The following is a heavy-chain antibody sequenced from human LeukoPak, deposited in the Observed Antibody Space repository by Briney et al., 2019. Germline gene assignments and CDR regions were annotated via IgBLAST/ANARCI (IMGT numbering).Heavy chain of an antibody. CDR1: GYTFTGYY. D-gene: IGHD1-26*01. CDR2: INPNSGGT. CDR3: ARDGASELRDY. Sequence: ASVKVSCKASGYTFTGYYMHRVRQAPGQGLEWMGWINPNSGGTNYAQKLQGRVTMTTDTSTSTAYMELRSLRSDDTAVYYCARDGASELRDYWGQGTLVTVSS. V-gene: IGHV1-2*02. J-gene: IGHJ4*02.